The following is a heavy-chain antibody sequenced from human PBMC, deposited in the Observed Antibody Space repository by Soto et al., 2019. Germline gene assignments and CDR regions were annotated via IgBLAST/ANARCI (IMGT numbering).Heavy chain of an antibody. CDR2: INHSGST. CDR3: AREGSSDAAGFDY. D-gene: IGHD2-15*01. Sequence: SETLALTCAVYGGSFSGYDWSWIRQPPGKGLEWIGEINHSGSTNYNPSLKSRVTISVDTSKNQFSLKLSSVTAADTAVYYCAREGSSDAAGFDYWGQGTLVTVSS. V-gene: IGHV4-34*01. J-gene: IGHJ4*02. CDR1: GGSFSGYD.